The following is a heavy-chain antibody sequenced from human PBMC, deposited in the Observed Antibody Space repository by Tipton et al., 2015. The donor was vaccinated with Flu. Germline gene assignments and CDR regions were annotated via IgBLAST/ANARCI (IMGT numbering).Heavy chain of an antibody. CDR3: ARILQGGMDG. CDR1: GYTFTEFG. Sequence: QLVQSGAEVKKPGASVKVSCKTSGYTFTEFGINWLRQAPGQGREWMGWNSAYNGATNYAQKFQGRVTMTLDTSTTTAYMELRNLKSEDTAVYYWARILQGGMDGWGQGTTVSVSS. D-gene: IGHD2-15*01. V-gene: IGHV1-18*04. CDR2: NSAYNGAT. J-gene: IGHJ6*02.